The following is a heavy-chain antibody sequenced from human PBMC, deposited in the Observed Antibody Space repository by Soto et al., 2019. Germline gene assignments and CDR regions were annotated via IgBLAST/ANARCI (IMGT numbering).Heavy chain of an antibody. CDR2: IYYSGST. V-gene: IGHV4-30-4*01. Sequence: SETLSLTCTVSGGSISSGDYYWSWIRQPPGKGLEWIGYIYYSGSTYYNPSLKSRVTISVDTSKNQFSLKLSSVTAADTAVYYCASKWFGEPYKFDYWGKGALVTVSS. CDR3: ASKWFGEPYKFDY. CDR1: GGSISSGDYY. J-gene: IGHJ4*02. D-gene: IGHD3-10*01.